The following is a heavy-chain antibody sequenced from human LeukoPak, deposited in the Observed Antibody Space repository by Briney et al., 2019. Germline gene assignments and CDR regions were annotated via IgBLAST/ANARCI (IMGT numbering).Heavy chain of an antibody. Sequence: GGSLRLSCAASGFTFSSYGMNWVRQAPGQGLELVSSISSSSSYIYYADSVKGRFTISRDNANNSLYLLMNSRRAEDASVYYCSRGRVPFDYWGQGTLVTVSS. CDR3: SRGRVPFDY. V-gene: IGHV3-21*01. CDR2: ISSSSSYI. CDR1: GFTFSSYG. J-gene: IGHJ4*02. D-gene: IGHD3-10*01.